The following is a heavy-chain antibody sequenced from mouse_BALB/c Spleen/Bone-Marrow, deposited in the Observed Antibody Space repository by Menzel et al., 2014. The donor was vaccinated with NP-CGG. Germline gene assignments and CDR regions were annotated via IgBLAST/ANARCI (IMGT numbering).Heavy chain of an antibody. V-gene: IGHV1S56*01. CDR3: ARERHAMDY. CDR2: IYPGNVNT. CDR1: GYTFTSYY. Sequence: VQLQQSGPELVKPGASVRISCKASGYTFTSYYIHWVKQRPGQGLEWIGWIYPGNVNTKYNEKFKGKATLTAGKSSSTAYMQLSSLTSEDSAVYFCARERHAMDYWGQGTSVTVSS. J-gene: IGHJ4*01.